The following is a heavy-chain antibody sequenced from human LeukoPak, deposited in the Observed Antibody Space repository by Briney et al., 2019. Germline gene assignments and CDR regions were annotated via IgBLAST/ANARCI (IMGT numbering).Heavy chain of an antibody. V-gene: IGHV1-2*02. CDR3: ARASKDIVVVVAAYIDD. CDR2: INPNSGGT. Sequence: ASVKVSCKASGYTFTGYYMHWVRQAPGQGLEWMGWINPNSGGTNYAQKFQGRVTMTRDTSISTAYMELSRLRSDDTAVYYCARASKDIVVVVAAYIDDGGQGTLVTVSS. CDR1: GYTFTGYY. J-gene: IGHJ4*02. D-gene: IGHD2-15*01.